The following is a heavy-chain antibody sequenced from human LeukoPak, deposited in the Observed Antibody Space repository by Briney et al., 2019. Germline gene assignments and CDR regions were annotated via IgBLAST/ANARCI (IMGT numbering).Heavy chain of an antibody. CDR2: MNPNSGNT. J-gene: IGHJ4*02. D-gene: IGHD2-2*01. Sequence: ASVKVSCKASGYIFTRYEVVFVTRASGQGLEWMGWMNPNSGNTGYAQKFQGRVTITRNTSISTAYMELSSLRSEDTAVYYCARGAKYCSSTSCYVEYWGQGTLVTVSS. CDR3: ARGAKYCSSTSCYVEY. V-gene: IGHV1-8*03. CDR1: GYIFTRYE.